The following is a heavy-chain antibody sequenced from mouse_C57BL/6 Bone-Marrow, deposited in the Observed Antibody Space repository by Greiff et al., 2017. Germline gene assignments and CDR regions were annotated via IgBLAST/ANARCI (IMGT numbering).Heavy chain of an antibody. CDR2: INPNNGGT. CDR3: ARWRVTTWYFDY. D-gene: IGHD2-2*01. CDR1: GYTFTDYY. J-gene: IGHJ2*01. Sequence: EVQLQQSGPELVKPGASVKISCKASGYTFTDYYMNWVKQSHGKSLEWIGDINPNNGGTSYNQKFKGKATLTVDKSSSTAYMERRSLTSEDSAVYYCARWRVTTWYFDYWGQGTTLTVSS. V-gene: IGHV1-26*01.